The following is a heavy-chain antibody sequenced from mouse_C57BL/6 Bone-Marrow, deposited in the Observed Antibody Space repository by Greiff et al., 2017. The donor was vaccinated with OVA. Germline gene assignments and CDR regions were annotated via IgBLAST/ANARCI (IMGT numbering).Heavy chain of an antibody. CDR1: GYTFTDYY. CDR3: ARSTGLYFDY. V-gene: IGHV1-19*01. Sequence: EVKLQQSGPVLVKPGASVKMSCKASGYTFTDYYMNWVKQSHGKSLEWIGVINPYNGGTSYNQKFKGKATLTVDKSSSTAYMELNSLTSEDSAVYYCARSTGLYFDYWGQGTTLTVSS. CDR2: INPYNGGT. D-gene: IGHD4-1*01. J-gene: IGHJ2*01.